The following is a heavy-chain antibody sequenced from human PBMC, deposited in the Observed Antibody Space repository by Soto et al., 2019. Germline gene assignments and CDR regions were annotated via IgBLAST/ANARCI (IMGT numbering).Heavy chain of an antibody. V-gene: IGHV4-39*02. J-gene: IGHJ4*02. CDR2: IHYSEST. CDR3: PRDPGAVAAPLAY. Sequence: PSETLSPTCNVFGGSIRDTIYYWGWIRHPPGKGLEVIGSIHYSESTHYTPSLKSRVTISVDQSKSQFSLNLTSVTPADTSVYYCPRDPGAVAAPLAYWGQGTVVTVSS. D-gene: IGHD1-26*01. CDR1: GGSIRDTIYY.